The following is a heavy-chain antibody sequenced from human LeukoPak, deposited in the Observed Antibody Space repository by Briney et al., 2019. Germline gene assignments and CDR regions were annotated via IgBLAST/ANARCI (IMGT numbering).Heavy chain of an antibody. Sequence: SQTLSLTCTVSGGSISSGGYYWSWIRQHPGKGLEWIGYIYYSGSTYYNPSLKSRVTISVDTSKNQFSLKLSSVTAADTAVYYCARGFGFGEFSYYYGLDVWGQGTTVTVSS. CDR1: GGSISSGGYY. D-gene: IGHD3-10*01. CDR2: IYYSGST. J-gene: IGHJ6*02. V-gene: IGHV4-31*03. CDR3: ARGFGFGEFSYYYGLDV.